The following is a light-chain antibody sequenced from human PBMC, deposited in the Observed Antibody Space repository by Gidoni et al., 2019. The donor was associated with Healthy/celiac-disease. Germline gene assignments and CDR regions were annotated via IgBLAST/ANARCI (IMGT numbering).Light chain of an antibody. CDR3: SSYTSSSPWV. CDR2: EVR. CDR1: SSDVGGYNY. Sequence: QSALTQPASVSGSPGQSITISCTGTSSDVGGYNYVSWYQQHPGKAPKLMIYEVRNRPSGVSNRFSGSKSGNTASLTISGLQAEDEADYYCSSYTSSSPWVFGGGTKLTVL. J-gene: IGLJ2*01. V-gene: IGLV2-14*01.